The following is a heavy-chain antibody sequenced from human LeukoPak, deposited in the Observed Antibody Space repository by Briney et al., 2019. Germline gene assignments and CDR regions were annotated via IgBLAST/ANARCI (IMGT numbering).Heavy chain of an antibody. J-gene: IGHJ4*02. V-gene: IGHV3-21*01. CDR2: ISSRSLYI. CDR3: ARDSEDTPTGRIDY. Sequence: PGGSLRLSCAASGFTFTSYSMNWVRQAPGKGLEWVSSISSRSLYIYYADSVKGRFTISRDNAKNSLYLQMNDLRAEDTAVYYCARDSEDTPTGRIDYWGQGTLVTVSS. CDR1: GFTFTSYS. D-gene: IGHD5-18*01.